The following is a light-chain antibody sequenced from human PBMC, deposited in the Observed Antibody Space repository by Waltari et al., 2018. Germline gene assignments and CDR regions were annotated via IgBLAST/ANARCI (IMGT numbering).Light chain of an antibody. CDR3: CSYAGSSTLR. J-gene: IGLJ2*01. V-gene: IGLV2-23*01. Sequence: QSALTQPASVSGSPGQSITISCTGTSSDVGSYNLVSWYQQHPGKAPKLMIYEGSKRPSGVSNRFSGSKSGNTASLTISGLQAEDEADYYCCSYAGSSTLRFGGGTKLTV. CDR2: EGS. CDR1: SSDVGSYNL.